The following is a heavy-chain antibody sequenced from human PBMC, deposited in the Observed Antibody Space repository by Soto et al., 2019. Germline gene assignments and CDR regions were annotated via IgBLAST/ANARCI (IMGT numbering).Heavy chain of an antibody. CDR2: LSVYTGNT. D-gene: IGHD2-8*01. V-gene: IGHV1-18*04. CDR1: GYTFTSYG. CDR3: ERDRCTTDRCYTHHSDL. J-gene: IGHJ6*02. Sequence: ASVKVSCKSSGYTFTSYGVSWVGQAPGQGREWLGWLSVYTGNTKQAQKFQDGVTLTTEASTGTASLELRNLRSDDTAVYYCERDRCTTDRCYTHHSDLWGQGTKVTVYS.